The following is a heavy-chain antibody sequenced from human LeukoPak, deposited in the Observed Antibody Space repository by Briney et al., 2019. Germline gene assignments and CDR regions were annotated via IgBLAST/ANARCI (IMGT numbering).Heavy chain of an antibody. CDR2: IYYSGST. D-gene: IGHD3-22*01. J-gene: IGHJ4*02. V-gene: IGHV4-59*01. CDR1: GGSIRSYY. Sequence: KSSETLSLTCTVSGGSIRSYYWSWIRQPPGKGLEWIGYIYYSGSTNYNPSLKSRVTISVDTSKNQFSLKLSSVTAADTAVYYCARDGGDSSGYLDYWGQGTLVTVSS. CDR3: ARDGGDSSGYLDY.